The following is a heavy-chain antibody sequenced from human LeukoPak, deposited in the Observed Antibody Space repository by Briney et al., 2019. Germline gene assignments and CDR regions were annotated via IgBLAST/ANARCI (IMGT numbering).Heavy chain of an antibody. CDR3: ARIGSGGGFFIDY. J-gene: IGHJ4*02. CDR2: IIPIFGTA. CDR1: GGTFSSYA. D-gene: IGHD6-19*01. V-gene: IGHV1-69*13. Sequence: ASVKVSCKASGGTFSSYAISWVRQAPGQGLEWMGGIIPIFGTANYAQKFQGRVTITADESTSTAYMELSSLRSEDTAVYYCARIGSGGGFFIDYWGQGTLVTVSS.